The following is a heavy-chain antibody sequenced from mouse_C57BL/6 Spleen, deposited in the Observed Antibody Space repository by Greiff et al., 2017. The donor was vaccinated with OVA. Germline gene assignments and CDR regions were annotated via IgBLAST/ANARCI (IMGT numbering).Heavy chain of an antibody. V-gene: IGHV1-81*01. J-gene: IGHJ4*01. CDR3: ARTNDDGCYYAMDY. CDR2: IYPRSGNT. CDR1: GYTFTSYG. Sequence: QVQLQQSGAELARPGASVKLSCKASGYTFTSYGISWVKQRTGQGLEWIGEIYPRSGNTYYNEKFKGKATLTADKSSSTAYMELRSLTSEDSAVYFCARTNDDGCYYAMDYWGQGTSVTVSS. D-gene: IGHD2-12*01.